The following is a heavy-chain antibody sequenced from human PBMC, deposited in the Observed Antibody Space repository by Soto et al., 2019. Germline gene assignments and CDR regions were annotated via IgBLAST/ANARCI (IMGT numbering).Heavy chain of an antibody. CDR1: GFTFSDYY. CDR3: ARAGGTTVTGLWHFDS. J-gene: IGHJ4*02. Sequence: GGSLRLSCAASGFTFSDYYMSWIRQAPGKGLEWVSYISSSDSIIYYADSVKGRFTISRDNAKKSVYLQLNRLRAQDTAVYYCARAGGTTVTGLWHFDSWGQGTLVNVSS. D-gene: IGHD4-17*01. V-gene: IGHV3-11*01. CDR2: ISSSDSII.